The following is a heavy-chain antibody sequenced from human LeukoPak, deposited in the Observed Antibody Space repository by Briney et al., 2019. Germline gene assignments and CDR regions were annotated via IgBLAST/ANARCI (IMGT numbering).Heavy chain of an antibody. D-gene: IGHD1-26*01. V-gene: IGHV4-39*01. CDR3: ARHGGNYYLDY. CDR2: IYYSGNT. CDR1: GGSITSSNFY. J-gene: IGHJ4*02. Sequence: PSETLSLTCTVSGGSITSSNFYWGWIRQPPGKGLEWIGSIYYSGNTNYNPSLKSRVTISVDTSKNQSSLKLSSVTAADTAAYYCARHGGNYYLDYWGQGTLVTVSS.